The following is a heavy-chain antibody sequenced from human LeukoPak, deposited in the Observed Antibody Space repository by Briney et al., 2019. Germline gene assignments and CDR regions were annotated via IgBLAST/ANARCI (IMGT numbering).Heavy chain of an antibody. CDR1: GYTFTNYA. D-gene: IGHD2-2*01. V-gene: IGHV1-3*01. CDR2: NNAGNGNT. J-gene: IGHJ4*02. Sequence: ASVKVSCKASGYTFTNYAMNWVRQAPGQRLEWMGWNNAGNGNTKSSHRFQDRVTITRDTSASTAYMELNSLRSEDTAVYYCARGIWSSHNKDYYFDYWGQGSLVTVSS. CDR3: ARGIWSSHNKDYYFDY.